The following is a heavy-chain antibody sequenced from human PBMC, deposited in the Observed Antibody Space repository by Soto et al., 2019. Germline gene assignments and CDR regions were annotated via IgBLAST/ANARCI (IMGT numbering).Heavy chain of an antibody. CDR2: IFPSDSDT. CDR1: GYIFTSYW. D-gene: IGHD3-22*01. J-gene: IGHJ5*02. CDR3: ARKDKSGYFNWFDP. Sequence: GESLKISCRTSGYIFTSYWIAWVRQMTGKGLEWMGIIFPSDSDTRYSPSFQGQVTISADRSTSTVFLQWASLKASDTAVYFCARKDKSGYFNWFDPWGQGTLVTVS. V-gene: IGHV5-51*01.